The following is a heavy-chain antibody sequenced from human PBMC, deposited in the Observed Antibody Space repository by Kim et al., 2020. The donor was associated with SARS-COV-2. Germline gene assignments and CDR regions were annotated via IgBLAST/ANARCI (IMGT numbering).Heavy chain of an antibody. D-gene: IGHD3-16*01. CDR2: IYYSGST. CDR1: GGSISSSSYY. Sequence: SETLSLTCTVSGGSISSSSYYWGWIRQPPGKGLEWIGSIYYSGSTYYNPSLKSRVTISVDTSKNQFSLKLSSVTAADTAVYYCARQSHQGGGYYFDYWGQGTLVTISS. J-gene: IGHJ4*02. CDR3: ARQSHQGGGYYFDY. V-gene: IGHV4-39*01.